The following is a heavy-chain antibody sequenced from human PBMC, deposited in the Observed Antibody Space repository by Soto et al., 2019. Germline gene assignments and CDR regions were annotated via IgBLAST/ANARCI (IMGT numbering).Heavy chain of an antibody. CDR3: AGFLYDFWSGYHAY. V-gene: IGHV5-10-1*01. J-gene: IGHJ4*02. CDR1: GYSFTSYW. D-gene: IGHD3-3*01. Sequence: GEPLKIYCKGSGYSFTSYWISWVRQMPGKGLEWMGRIDPSDSYTNYNPSFQGHVTISADKSISTAYLQWSSLKASDTAMYYCAGFLYDFWSGYHAYRVPGTLVSVS. CDR2: IDPSDSYT.